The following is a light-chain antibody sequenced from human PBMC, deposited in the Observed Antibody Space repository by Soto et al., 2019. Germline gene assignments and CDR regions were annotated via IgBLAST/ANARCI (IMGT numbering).Light chain of an antibody. CDR3: QQYKVYPYT. CDR1: QSLTGR. V-gene: IGKV1-5*01. CDR2: DVS. Sequence: EIQMTQSPSTLSASIGDTVTLTCRASQSLTGRLAWYQQKPGRPPKLLIYDVSILESVVPSRFSGSESGADFTLTISSLRPDDFATFSCQQYKVYPYTFGQGTRL. J-gene: IGKJ2*01.